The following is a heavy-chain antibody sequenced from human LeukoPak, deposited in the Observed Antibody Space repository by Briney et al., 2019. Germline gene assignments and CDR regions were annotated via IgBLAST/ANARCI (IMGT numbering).Heavy chain of an antibody. D-gene: IGHD2-21*02. CDR3: AKAIGGGDFGPEY. J-gene: IGHJ4*02. Sequence: GGSLRLSCAASGFTFSNYVMNWVRQAPGKRLEWVSSISGSGGGTNSADPVKGRFTISRDNSRNTLYLQMSSLRAEDTALYYCAKAIGGGDFGPEYWGQGTLVTVSS. CDR2: ISGSGGGT. V-gene: IGHV3-23*01. CDR1: GFTFSNYV.